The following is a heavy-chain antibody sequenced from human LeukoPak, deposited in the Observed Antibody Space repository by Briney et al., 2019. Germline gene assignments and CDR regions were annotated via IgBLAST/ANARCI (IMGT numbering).Heavy chain of an antibody. J-gene: IGHJ5*02. CDR1: GGSFSGYY. CDR3: ARKRGRSMFDP. CDR2: INHSGST. V-gene: IGHV4-34*01. Sequence: SETLSLTCAVYGGSFSGYYWSWIRQPPGKGLEWIGEINHSGSTNYNPSLKSRVTISADTSKNQFSLKLSSVTAADTAVYYCARKRGRSMFDPWGQGTLVTVSS.